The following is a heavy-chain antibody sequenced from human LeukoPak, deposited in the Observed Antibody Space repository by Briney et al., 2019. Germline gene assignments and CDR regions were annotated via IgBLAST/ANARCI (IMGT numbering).Heavy chain of an antibody. D-gene: IGHD2-2*01. CDR2: IYIGGST. Sequence: PSETLSLTRIVSGGSISSYYWNWIRQSAGKGLEWIGRIYIGGSTSYNPSLKSRVTMSVDTSKIQFSLNLTSVTAADTAMYYCARGPRMVAMNGYAFDIWGPGTTVIVSS. J-gene: IGHJ3*02. CDR1: GGSISSYY. CDR3: ARGPRMVAMNGYAFDI. V-gene: IGHV4-4*07.